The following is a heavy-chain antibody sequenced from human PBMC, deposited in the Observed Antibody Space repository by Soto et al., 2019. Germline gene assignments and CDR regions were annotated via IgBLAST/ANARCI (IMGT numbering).Heavy chain of an antibody. CDR2: IGRDGINT. V-gene: IGHV3-43*01. Sequence: EVQLVESGGVVVQPGGSLRLSCDASGFIFDDFSMHWVRQAPGKGLEWVSLIGRDGINTYYADSVKGRFTISRDNSKNSLYLLMNSLTTEDTALYYCAKECGDASWASYDSWGQGTLVTVSS. CDR1: GFIFDDFS. CDR3: AKECGDASWASYDS. J-gene: IGHJ4*02. D-gene: IGHD2-2*01.